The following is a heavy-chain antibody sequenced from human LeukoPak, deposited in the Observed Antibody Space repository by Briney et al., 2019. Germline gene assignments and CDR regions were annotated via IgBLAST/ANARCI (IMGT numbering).Heavy chain of an antibody. CDR1: GFTFNSSW. CDR3: ARDGDSWNHFDY. D-gene: IGHD1-1*01. V-gene: IGHV3-7*01. CDR2: IRKDGDER. Sequence: GGSLRLSCVASGFTFNSSWMSWVRQAPGKGVEGVANIRKDGDEREYVDSVKGGFTISREKTKNSLYLQMNSLRAEDTGVYYCARDGDSWNHFDYWGQGTLVTVSS. J-gene: IGHJ4*02.